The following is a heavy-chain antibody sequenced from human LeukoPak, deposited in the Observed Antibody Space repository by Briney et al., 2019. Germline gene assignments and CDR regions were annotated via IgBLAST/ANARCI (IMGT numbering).Heavy chain of an antibody. CDR2: ISSSGSTI. V-gene: IGHV3-48*03. J-gene: IGHJ4*02. CDR3: ATDSSSWYIHHAY. CDR1: GFTFSSYE. Sequence: GGSLRLSCAASGFTFSSYEMNWVRQAPGKGLEWVSYISSSGSTIYYADSVKGRFTISRDNAKNSLYLQMNSLRAEDTAVYYCATDSSSWYIHHAYWDQGTLVTVSS. D-gene: IGHD6-13*01.